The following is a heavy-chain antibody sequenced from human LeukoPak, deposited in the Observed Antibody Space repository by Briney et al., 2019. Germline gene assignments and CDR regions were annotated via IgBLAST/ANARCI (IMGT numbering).Heavy chain of an antibody. Sequence: EGSLRLSCAASGFTFSSYDMHWVRQATGKGLEWVSAIGTAGDTYYPGSVKGRFTISRENAKNSLYLQMNSLRAGDTAVYYCARDKGCSGGSCYSGMDVWGQGTTVTVSS. CDR3: ARDKGCSGGSCYSGMDV. D-gene: IGHD2-15*01. V-gene: IGHV3-13*01. J-gene: IGHJ6*02. CDR2: IGTAGDT. CDR1: GFTFSSYD.